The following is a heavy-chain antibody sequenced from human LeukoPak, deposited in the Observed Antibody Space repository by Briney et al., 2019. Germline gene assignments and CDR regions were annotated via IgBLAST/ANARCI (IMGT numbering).Heavy chain of an antibody. V-gene: IGHV3-21*01. CDR3: ARTLNPNHYSGYDS. CDR2: ISSSSSYI. D-gene: IGHD5-12*01. Sequence: GGSLRLSCAASGFTFSSYSMNWVRQAPGKGREGVSSISSSSSYIYYADSVKGRFTISRDNAKNSLYLQMNSLRAEDTAVYYWARTLNPNHYSGYDSWGQGTLVTVSS. CDR1: GFTFSSYS. J-gene: IGHJ5*02.